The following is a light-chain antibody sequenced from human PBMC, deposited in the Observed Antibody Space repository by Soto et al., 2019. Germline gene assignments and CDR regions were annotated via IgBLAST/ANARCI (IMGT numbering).Light chain of an antibody. Sequence: QSALTQPASVSGSPGQSITISCTGSSSDVGGYNFVSWYQQHLGKAPKLMIYEVSNRPSGVSNRFSGSKSGNTASLTISGLQAEDEADYYCTSYSTSNSYVFRAGTKVTVL. V-gene: IGLV2-14*01. CDR3: TSYSTSNSYV. J-gene: IGLJ1*01. CDR1: SSDVGGYNF. CDR2: EVS.